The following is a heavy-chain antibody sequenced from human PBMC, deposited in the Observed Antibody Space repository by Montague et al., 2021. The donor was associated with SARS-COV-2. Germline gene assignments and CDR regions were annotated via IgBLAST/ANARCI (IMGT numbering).Heavy chain of an antibody. CDR1: GVSVTDYY. J-gene: IGHJ4*02. Sequence: SETLSLTCTVSGVSVTDYYWSWIRQPPGKGLEWVGDVLYNKGTNFNPSLKSRVAISVDMSKNQFSLRLTSVTAADTALYYCVRHPHYDGLNGPPDFWGQGTLVTVS. D-gene: IGHD3-9*01. CDR3: VRHPHYDGLNGPPDF. CDR2: VLYNKGT. V-gene: IGHV4-59*08.